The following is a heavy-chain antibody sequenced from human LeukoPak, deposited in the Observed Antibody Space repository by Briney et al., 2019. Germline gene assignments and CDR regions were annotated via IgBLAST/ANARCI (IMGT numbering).Heavy chain of an antibody. J-gene: IGHJ4*02. Sequence: GGSLRLSCAASGFTFSSYAMHWVRQAPGKGLEWVAVISYDGSSKYYADSVKGRFTISRDNSKNTLYLQMNSLRAEDTAVYYCAREDQLLLDYWGQGTLVTVSS. CDR3: AREDQLLLDY. V-gene: IGHV3-30*04. CDR1: GFTFSSYA. D-gene: IGHD2-2*01. CDR2: ISYDGSSK.